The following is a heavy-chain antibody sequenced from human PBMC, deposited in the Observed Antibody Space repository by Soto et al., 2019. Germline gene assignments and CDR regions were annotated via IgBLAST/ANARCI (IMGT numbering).Heavy chain of an antibody. Sequence: GGSLRLSCAASGFTFSSYAMSWVRQAPGKGLEWVSAISGSGGSTYYADSVKGRFTISRDNSKNTLYLQMNSLRAEDTAVYYCAKRGPPYDSSGYYLSPLDYWGQGTLVTVSS. J-gene: IGHJ4*02. V-gene: IGHV3-23*01. CDR2: ISGSGGST. CDR3: AKRGPPYDSSGYYLSPLDY. D-gene: IGHD3-22*01. CDR1: GFTFSSYA.